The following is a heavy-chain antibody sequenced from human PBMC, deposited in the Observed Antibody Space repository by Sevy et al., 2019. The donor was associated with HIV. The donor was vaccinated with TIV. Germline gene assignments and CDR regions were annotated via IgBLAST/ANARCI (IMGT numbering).Heavy chain of an antibody. Sequence: GGSLRLSCAVSGFSFDSYGMTWVRQAPGKGLEWVSGISGSGTRTYYADSVKGRFSISRDNSKNRLYLQMNSLRSEDTAIYDCGIGGGGHYDPDEIGYYFYYYNMDVWGKGTTVTVSS. V-gene: IGHV3-23*01. CDR2: ISGSGTRT. J-gene: IGHJ6*03. CDR1: GFSFDSYG. D-gene: IGHD3-22*01. CDR3: GIGGGGHYDPDEIGYYFYYYNMDV.